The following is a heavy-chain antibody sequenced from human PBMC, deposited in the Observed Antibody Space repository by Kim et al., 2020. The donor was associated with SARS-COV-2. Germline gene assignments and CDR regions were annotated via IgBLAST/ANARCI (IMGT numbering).Heavy chain of an antibody. CDR2: IWFDGNNK. J-gene: IGHJ4*02. V-gene: IGHV3-33*01. CDR3: ARDFNGGPGLDY. Sequence: GGSLRLSCAASGFTFSTYGMHWLRQAPDKGLEWVAVIWFDGNNKDYADSVKGRFTISRDNSKNPLYLQLNSLRAEDTAVYYCARDFNGGPGLDYWGQGTLVTVSS. CDR1: GFTFSTYG. D-gene: IGHD2-8*01.